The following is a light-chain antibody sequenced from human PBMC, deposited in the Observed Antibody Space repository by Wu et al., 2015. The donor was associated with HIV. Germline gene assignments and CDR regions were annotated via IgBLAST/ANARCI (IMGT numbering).Light chain of an antibody. CDR1: QGISSN. Sequence: DIQVTQSPPFLSASIGDRVTITCRASQGISSNLAWYQQRSGKAPKLLIYAASILQSGVPSRFSGSRSGTEFTLTISSLQPEDSATYYCQQLHAYSFTFGQGTRLE. J-gene: IGKJ5*01. CDR3: QQLHAYSFT. V-gene: IGKV1-9*01. CDR2: AAS.